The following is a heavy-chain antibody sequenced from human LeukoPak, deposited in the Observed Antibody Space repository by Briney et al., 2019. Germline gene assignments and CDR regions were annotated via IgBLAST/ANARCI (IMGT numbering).Heavy chain of an antibody. V-gene: IGHV3-30*19. J-gene: IGHJ3*02. Sequence: GGSLRLSCVASGFTFSSYGMHWVRQAPGKGLEWMSFISYDGSTKYYADSVKGRFTISRDQSKNTLYLHLNSLRPEDTAVYLCARGGESLDAFDIWGQGTMVTVSS. D-gene: IGHD3-10*01. CDR1: GFTFSSYG. CDR2: ISYDGSTK. CDR3: ARGGESLDAFDI.